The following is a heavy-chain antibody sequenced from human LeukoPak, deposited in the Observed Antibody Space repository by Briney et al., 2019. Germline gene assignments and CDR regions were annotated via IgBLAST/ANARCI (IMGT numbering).Heavy chain of an antibody. CDR1: GYTFTGYY. Sequence: SGGSLRLSCAASGYTFTGYYMHWVRQAPGQGLEWMGWINPNSGGTNYAQRFQGRVTMTRDTSISTAYMELSRLRSDDTAVYYCARDGLYGDYVPCMDVWGKGTTVTVSS. CDR3: ARDGLYGDYVPCMDV. CDR2: INPNSGGT. V-gene: IGHV1-2*02. D-gene: IGHD4-17*01. J-gene: IGHJ6*03.